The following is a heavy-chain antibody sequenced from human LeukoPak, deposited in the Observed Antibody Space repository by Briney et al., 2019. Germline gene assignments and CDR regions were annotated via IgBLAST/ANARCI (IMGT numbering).Heavy chain of an antibody. CDR1: GFTVSSNY. Sequence: PGGSLRLSCAASGFTVSSNYMSWVRQAPRKGLEWVSVIYSGGSTYFADSLKGRFTISRDNSKNTLYLQMNSLRPEDTAVYYCARGHYYDSSGLSFDIWGQGTMVTVSS. D-gene: IGHD3-22*01. J-gene: IGHJ3*02. CDR2: IYSGGST. CDR3: ARGHYYDSSGLSFDI. V-gene: IGHV3-66*02.